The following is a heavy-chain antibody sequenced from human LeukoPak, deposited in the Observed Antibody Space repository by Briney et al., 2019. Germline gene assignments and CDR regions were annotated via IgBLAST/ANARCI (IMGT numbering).Heavy chain of an antibody. CDR1: GYSFTNYW. CDR3: ARQSSSWYQDY. CDR2: IGPSDSYT. Sequence: GESLSLSCKGSGYSFTNYWISWVRQMPGKGLEWMGSIGPSDSYTKYSPSFQGHVTISADKSISTAYVQWSSLKASDTAMYYCARQSSSWYQDYWGQGTLVTVSS. J-gene: IGHJ4*02. D-gene: IGHD6-13*01. V-gene: IGHV5-10-1*01.